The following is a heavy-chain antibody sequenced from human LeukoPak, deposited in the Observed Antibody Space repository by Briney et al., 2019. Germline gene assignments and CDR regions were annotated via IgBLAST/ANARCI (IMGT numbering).Heavy chain of an antibody. V-gene: IGHV3-30*18. D-gene: IGHD1-26*01. CDR3: AKDREQPKYYFDY. Sequence: GGSLRLSSAASGFTFSSYGMHWVRQAPGKGLEWVAVISYDGSNKYYADSVKGRFTISRDNSKNTLYLQMNSLRAEDTAVYYCAKDREQPKYYFDYWGQGTLVTVS. CDR2: ISYDGSNK. CDR1: GFTFSSYG. J-gene: IGHJ4*02.